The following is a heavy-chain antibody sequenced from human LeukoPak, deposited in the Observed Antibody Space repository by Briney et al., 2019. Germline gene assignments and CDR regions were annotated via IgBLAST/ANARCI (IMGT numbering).Heavy chain of an antibody. J-gene: IGHJ4*02. V-gene: IGHV3-48*04. CDR1: GFTFSSYS. CDR2: ISSSSSTI. Sequence: GGSLRLSCAASGFTFSSYSMNWVRQAPGKGLEWVSYISSSSSTIYYADSVKGRFTISRDNAKNSLYLQMNSLRAEDTAVYYCARDRRNFDILTGYYKESYFDYWGQGTLVTVSS. CDR3: ARDRRNFDILTGYYKESYFDY. D-gene: IGHD3-9*01.